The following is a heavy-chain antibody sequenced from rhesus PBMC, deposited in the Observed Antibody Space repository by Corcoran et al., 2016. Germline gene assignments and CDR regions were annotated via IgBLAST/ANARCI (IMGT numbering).Heavy chain of an antibody. Sequence: QVQLQESGPGLVKPSETLSLPCPVSGGSIRCNSWRLIRQPPGQGLAWPGRIYGSGGSTDYNPSLKSRVTISTDTSKNQFSLKLSSVTAADTAVYYCARNPSPYYYSGSYYYFLDYWGQGVLVTVSS. V-gene: IGHV4-160*01. CDR3: ARNPSPYYYSGSYYYFLDY. CDR2: IYGSGGST. CDR1: GGSIRCNS. J-gene: IGHJ4*01. D-gene: IGHD3-16*01.